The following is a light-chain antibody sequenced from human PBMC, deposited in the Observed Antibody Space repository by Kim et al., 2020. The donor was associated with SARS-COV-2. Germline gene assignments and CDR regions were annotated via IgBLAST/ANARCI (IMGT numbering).Light chain of an antibody. CDR2: EVS. Sequence: QSALTQPASVSGSPGQSITISCTGTSSDVGHCKYVSWYQQHPGKAPKLIICEVSERPSGVSNRFSGSKSDNTASLTISGLQAEDEADYYCTSCTTSNTWVFGGGTQRTVL. V-gene: IGLV2-14*01. CDR1: SSDVGHCKY. CDR3: TSCTTSNTWV. J-gene: IGLJ3*02.